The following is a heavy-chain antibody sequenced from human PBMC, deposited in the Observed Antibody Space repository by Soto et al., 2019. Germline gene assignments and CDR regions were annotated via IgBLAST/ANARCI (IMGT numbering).Heavy chain of an antibody. D-gene: IGHD1-26*01. J-gene: IGHJ6*02. CDR1: GYTFTSYG. CDR2: ISAYNGNT. CDR3: ARDFEVGWDSMWGYYYYGMDV. Sequence: QVQLVQSGAEVKKPGASVKVSCKASGYTFTSYGISWVRQAPGQGLEWMGWISAYNGNTNYAQKLQGRVTMTTDTTTSTAYMELRSLRSDDTAVYYCARDFEVGWDSMWGYYYYGMDVWGQGTTVTVSS. V-gene: IGHV1-18*01.